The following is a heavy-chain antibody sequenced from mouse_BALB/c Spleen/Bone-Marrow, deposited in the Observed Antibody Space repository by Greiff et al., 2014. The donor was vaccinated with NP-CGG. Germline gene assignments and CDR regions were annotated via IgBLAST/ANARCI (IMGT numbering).Heavy chain of an antibody. D-gene: IGHD2-3*01. V-gene: IGHV14-3*02. CDR3: AHDAPFTY. CDR2: IDPASGNT. Sequence: EVMLVESGADLVKPGASVKLSCTTSGFSIKDTFMHWVKQRPEQGLEWIGRIDPASGNTKYDPKFQGKATITADTSSNKVSLQLSGLTSEDTAVYYCAHDAPFTYWGQGTLVTVSA. J-gene: IGHJ3*01. CDR1: GFSIKDTF.